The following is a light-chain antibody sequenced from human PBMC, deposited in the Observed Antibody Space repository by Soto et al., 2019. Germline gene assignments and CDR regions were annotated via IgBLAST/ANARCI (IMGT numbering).Light chain of an antibody. J-gene: IGKJ1*01. CDR2: AAS. CDR1: QSISRY. CDR3: QQSYSTTRT. V-gene: IGKV1-39*01. Sequence: DIQMTQSPSSLSASVGDRVTITCLASQSISRYLNWYQQKPGKAPNFLIYAASSLQSGVPSRFSGSGSGADFTLTISRLKNEDFATYYCQQSYSTTRTFCQGTKVDIK.